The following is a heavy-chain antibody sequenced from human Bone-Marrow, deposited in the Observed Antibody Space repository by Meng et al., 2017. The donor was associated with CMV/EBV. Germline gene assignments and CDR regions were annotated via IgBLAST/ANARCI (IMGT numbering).Heavy chain of an antibody. J-gene: IGHJ4*02. CDR1: GYTFTGYY. CDR2: ISTNMGRT. V-gene: IGHV1-2*02. Sequence: ASVKVSCKASGYTFTGYYMHWVRQAPGHGLEWIGWISTNMGRTRYAQNLQGRVTMTTDTSTSTAYMELSSLRSEDTAVYYCARRSKGVGASFDYWGQGTLVTVSS. D-gene: IGHD1-26*01. CDR3: ARRSKGVGASFDY.